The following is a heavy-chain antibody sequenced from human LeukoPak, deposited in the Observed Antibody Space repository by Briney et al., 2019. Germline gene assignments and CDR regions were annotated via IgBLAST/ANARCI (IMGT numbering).Heavy chain of an antibody. D-gene: IGHD2-15*01. V-gene: IGHV1-8*01. CDR3: ARDGEYCSGGSCWDWFDP. Sequence: ASVKVSCKASGYTFTSYDINWVRQATGQGLEWMGWMNPISGNTGYAQKFQGRVTMTRNTSISTAYMELSSLRSEDTAVYYCARDGEYCSGGSCWDWFDPWGQGTLVTVSS. CDR2: MNPISGNT. J-gene: IGHJ5*02. CDR1: GYTFTSYD.